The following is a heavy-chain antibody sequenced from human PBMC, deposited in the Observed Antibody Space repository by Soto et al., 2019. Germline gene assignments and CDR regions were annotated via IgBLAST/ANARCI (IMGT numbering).Heavy chain of an antibody. Sequence: QVQLVQSGAEVKKPGSSVKVSCKASGGTFSSYAISWVRQAPGQGLEWMGVIIPIFGTANYAQKFQGRVTITADESTSTAYMELSSLRSEDTAVYYCARDLGLQLTMIKLGAFDIWGQGTMVTVSS. J-gene: IGHJ3*02. CDR3: ARDLGLQLTMIKLGAFDI. CDR2: IIPIFGTA. CDR1: GGTFSSYA. V-gene: IGHV1-69*01. D-gene: IGHD3-22*01.